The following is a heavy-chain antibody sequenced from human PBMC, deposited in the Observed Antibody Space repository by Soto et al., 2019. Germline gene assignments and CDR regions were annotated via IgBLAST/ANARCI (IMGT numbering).Heavy chain of an antibody. CDR2: IIPILGIA. D-gene: IGHD6-19*01. CDR3: ARDREAVAERRFWFDP. J-gene: IGHJ5*02. Sequence: QVQLVQSGAEVKKPGSSVKVSCKASGGTFSSYTISWVRQAPGQGLEWMGRIIPILGIANYAQKFQGRVTITADNSTSTAYMELSSLRSEDTAVYYCARDREAVAERRFWFDPWGQGTLVTVSS. CDR1: GGTFSSYT. V-gene: IGHV1-69*08.